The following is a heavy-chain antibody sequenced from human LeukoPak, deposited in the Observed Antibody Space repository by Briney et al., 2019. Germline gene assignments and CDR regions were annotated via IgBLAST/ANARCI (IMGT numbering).Heavy chain of an antibody. D-gene: IGHD4-17*01. J-gene: IGHJ5*02. V-gene: IGHV4-39*06. CDR2: ISYSGTT. CDR3: VRSKSGTYGWFDP. CDR1: GGSISSSSYH. Sequence: SETLSLTCTVSGGSISSSSYHWGWVRQPPGKGLEWIGSISYSGTTYYNPSLNSRVTIFGDTSKNQFPLKVSSVTAADTAVYYCVRSKSGTYGWFDPWGQGTLVTVSS.